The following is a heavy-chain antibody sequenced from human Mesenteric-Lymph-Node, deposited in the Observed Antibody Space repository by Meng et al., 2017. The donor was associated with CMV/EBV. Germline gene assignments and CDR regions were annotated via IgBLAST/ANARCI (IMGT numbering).Heavy chain of an antibody. V-gene: IGHV1-2*02. Sequence: ASVKVSCKASGYTFTGYYIQWVRQAPGQGLEWMGWINPNSGATNYAEKFQGRVTMTRDTSISTAYMEPSRLRSDDTAVYYCARVGEYGSGSYEYYWGQGTLVTVSS. CDR3: ARVGEYGSGSYEYY. CDR2: INPNSGAT. CDR1: GYTFTGYY. D-gene: IGHD3-10*01. J-gene: IGHJ4*02.